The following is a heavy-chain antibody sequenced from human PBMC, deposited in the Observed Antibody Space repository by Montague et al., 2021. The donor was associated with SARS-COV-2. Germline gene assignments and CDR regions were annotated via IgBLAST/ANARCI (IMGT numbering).Heavy chain of an antibody. CDR3: AKSRDWYLGN. D-gene: IGHD3-9*01. CDR2: IHIGGTS. Sequence: SETLSLTCTVSGDSISSGGYFWGWIRQPPGKGLEWIACIHIGGTSYLTPSLKSRVTMSIDSSKNQFSLNVTSVTAADTAVYFCAKSRDWYLGNWGQGTLVTVSS. J-gene: IGHJ4*02. CDR1: GDSISSGGYF. V-gene: IGHV4-39*07.